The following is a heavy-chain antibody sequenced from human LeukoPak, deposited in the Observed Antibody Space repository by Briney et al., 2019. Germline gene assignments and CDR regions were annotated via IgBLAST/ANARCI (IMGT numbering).Heavy chain of an antibody. Sequence: PGGSLRLSCAASGFTVSSNYMSWVRQAPGKGLEWVSAFYSGGTTYYADSVKGRFTISRDNSKNTVYLQMNSLRAEDTAVYYCARGHRGGYAFDIWGQGTMVTVSS. CDR1: GFTVSSNY. J-gene: IGHJ3*02. D-gene: IGHD6-19*01. CDR2: FYSGGTT. CDR3: ARGHRGGYAFDI. V-gene: IGHV3-66*01.